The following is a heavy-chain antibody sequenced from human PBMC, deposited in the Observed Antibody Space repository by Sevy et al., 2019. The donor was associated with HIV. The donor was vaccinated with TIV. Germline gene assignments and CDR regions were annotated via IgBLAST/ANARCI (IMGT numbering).Heavy chain of an antibody. J-gene: IGHJ6*02. V-gene: IGHV3-49*03. Sequence: GGSLRLSCTTSGFTFGDYGMSWFRQAPGKGLEWIGFIRSKPYGGATEYAAPVKGRFTISRDDSKSIASLQMSSLKTEDTAVYYCSRVPPPRLCSSASCYEGDYYYYGMDVWGQGTTVTVSS. D-gene: IGHD2-2*01. CDR2: IRSKPYGGAT. CDR1: GFTFGDYG. CDR3: SRVPPPRLCSSASCYEGDYYYYGMDV.